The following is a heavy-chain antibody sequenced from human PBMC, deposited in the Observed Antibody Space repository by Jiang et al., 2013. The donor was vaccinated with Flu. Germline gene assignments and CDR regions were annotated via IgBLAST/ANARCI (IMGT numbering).Heavy chain of an antibody. D-gene: IGHD3-22*01. CDR2: SLPLHGIT. V-gene: IGHV1-69*04. Sequence: GAEVKKPGSSVTVSCTASGGTFSNYVISWVRQAPGQALEWMGRSLPLHGITNYAQKFQGRVTITADNSTSTAYMELSSLRSEDTAVYYCARTSYDKSGRTFDYWGPGTLVTVSS. CDR3: ARTSYDKSGRTFDY. CDR1: GGTFSNYV. J-gene: IGHJ4*02.